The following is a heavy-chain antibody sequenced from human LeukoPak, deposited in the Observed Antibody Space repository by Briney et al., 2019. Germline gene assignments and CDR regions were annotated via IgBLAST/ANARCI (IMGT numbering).Heavy chain of an antibody. CDR1: GFTFSSYW. CDR2: IKKDGSEK. Sequence: GGSLRLSCAASGFTFSSYWMNWVRQAPGKGLEWVAKIKKDGSEKYYVDPVKGRFTISRDNAKTSLFLQMNSLRAEDTAVYYCARDLSGITGYTYGRGIDYWGQGTLVTVSS. J-gene: IGHJ4*02. CDR3: ARDLSGITGYTYGRGIDY. V-gene: IGHV3-7*01. D-gene: IGHD5-18*01.